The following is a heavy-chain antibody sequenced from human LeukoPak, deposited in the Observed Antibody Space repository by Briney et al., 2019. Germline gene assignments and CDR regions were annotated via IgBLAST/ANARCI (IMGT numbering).Heavy chain of an antibody. CDR3: ASSVSSWYVDYYYMDV. D-gene: IGHD6-13*01. CDR1: AGSVSSHNW. J-gene: IGHJ6*03. V-gene: IGHV4-4*02. CDR2: IFHSGST. Sequence: PSETLSLTCAVSAGSVSSHNWWNWVRQPPGKGLEWIGEIFHSGSTNYNPSLKSRVTMSVDTSKNQFSLKLSSVTAADTAVYYCASSVSSWYVDYYYMDVWGKGTTVTISS.